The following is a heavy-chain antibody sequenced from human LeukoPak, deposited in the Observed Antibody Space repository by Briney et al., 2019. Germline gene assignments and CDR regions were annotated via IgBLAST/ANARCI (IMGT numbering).Heavy chain of an antibody. V-gene: IGHV3-21*01. D-gene: IGHD6-13*01. CDR1: GFTFSSYS. CDR2: ISSSSSYI. J-gene: IGHJ6*02. CDR3: ARDGTAAAKYYYYGMDV. Sequence: GGSLRLSCAASGFTFSSYSMNWVRQAPGKGLEWVSSISSSSSYIYYADSVKGRFTISRDNAKNSLYLQMNSLRAEDTAVYYCARDGTAAAKYYYYGMDVWGQGTTVTVSS.